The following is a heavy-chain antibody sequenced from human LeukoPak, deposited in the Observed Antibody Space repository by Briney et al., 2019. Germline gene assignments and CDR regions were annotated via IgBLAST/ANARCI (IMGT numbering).Heavy chain of an antibody. Sequence: SGGSLRLSCAASGFIFSDYGMHWVRQAPGKGLEWVAFIRYDGNSQFYADSVKGRFTISRDNGKNTLYLQMNSLGVEDTAVYYCAKDQAGAWGQGTLVTVSS. V-gene: IGHV3-30*02. D-gene: IGHD1-26*01. CDR3: AKDQAGA. CDR2: IRYDGNSQ. CDR1: GFIFSDYG. J-gene: IGHJ5*02.